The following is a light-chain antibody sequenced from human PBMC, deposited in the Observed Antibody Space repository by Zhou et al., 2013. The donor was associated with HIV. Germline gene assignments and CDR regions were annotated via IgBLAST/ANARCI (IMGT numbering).Light chain of an antibody. CDR2: DAS. Sequence: DIQMTQSPSSLSASIRDRVTITCQASQDISTYLNWYQQKPGKAPKLLIYDASNLETGVPSRFSGSGSGTDFTFTISSLQPEDIATYYCQHYKNFPLTFGGGPRWRSN. V-gene: IGKV1-33*01. J-gene: IGKJ4*01. CDR3: QHYKNFPLT. CDR1: QDISTY.